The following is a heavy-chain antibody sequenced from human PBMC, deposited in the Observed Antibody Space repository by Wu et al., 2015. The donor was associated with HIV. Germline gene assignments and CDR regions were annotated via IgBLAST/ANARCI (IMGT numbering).Heavy chain of an antibody. CDR2: MNPKTGNT. J-gene: IGHJ3*02. CDR3: TRDELFRVDDAFDM. V-gene: IGHV1-8*02. D-gene: IGHD3-10*01. Sequence: QVQLVQSGAEVKKPGASVKVSCKASGYTFTGYYIHWVRQAPGQGLEWMGWMNPKTGNTGFAQTFQGRITMTRNTSINTAYMELSSLTSEDTAVYYCTRDELFRVDDAFDMWGQGTLVTVSS. CDR1: GYTFTGYY.